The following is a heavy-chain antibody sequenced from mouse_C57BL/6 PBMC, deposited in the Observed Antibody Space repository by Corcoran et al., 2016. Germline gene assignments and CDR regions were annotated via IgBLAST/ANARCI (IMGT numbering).Heavy chain of an antibody. CDR2: INTYSGVP. V-gene: IGHV9-3*01. D-gene: IGHD1-1*01. CDR1: GYTFTTYG. J-gene: IGHJ2*01. Sequence: QIQLVQSGPELKKPGETVKISCKSSGYTFTTYGMSWVKQAPEKGLKWMGWINTYSGVPTYADDFKGRFAFSLETSASTAYLQINNRKNEDTATYFCARWGYYGSSYGYFDYWGQGTTLTVSS. CDR3: ARWGYYGSSYGYFDY.